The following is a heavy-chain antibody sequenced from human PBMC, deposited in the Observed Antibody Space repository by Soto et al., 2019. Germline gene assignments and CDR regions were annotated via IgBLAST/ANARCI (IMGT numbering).Heavy chain of an antibody. V-gene: IGHV4-59*12. CDR1: GDSMSEFY. J-gene: IGHJ4*02. Sequence: SETLSLTCSVSGDSMSEFYWSWIRQSPGKGLEWIGYVHYVGTTKYNPSHKSRVTISVDTSKKQFSLNLRSVTAADTAVYYCTRLNYYDTSGYPYFFDYWGQGAPVTVPS. CDR3: TRLNYYDTSGYPYFFDY. D-gene: IGHD3-22*01. CDR2: VHYVGTT.